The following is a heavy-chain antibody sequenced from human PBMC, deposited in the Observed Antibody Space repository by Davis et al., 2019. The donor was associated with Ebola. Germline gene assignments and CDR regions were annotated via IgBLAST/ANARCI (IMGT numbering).Heavy chain of an antibody. CDR3: ARSTVISPFDY. J-gene: IGHJ4*02. CDR1: RCTFISYD. V-gene: IGHV1-69*04. CDR2: ISPVLGIA. Sequence: SAVTVSCMACRCTFISYDICWLRQASGQRREWMGRISPVLGIANYAQEFQGRVTITADKSTSTAYMELSSLRSEDTAVYYCARSTVISPFDYWGPGTLVTVSS. D-gene: IGHD4-17*01.